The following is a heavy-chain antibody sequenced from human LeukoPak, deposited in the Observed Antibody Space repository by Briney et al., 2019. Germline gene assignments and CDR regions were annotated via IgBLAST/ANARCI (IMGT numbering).Heavy chain of an antibody. CDR1: GFTLSYFD. CDR3: ARADCSSSTCYLRRSWFDP. V-gene: IGHV3-21*01. Sequence: GGSLRLSCAASGFTLSYFDMNWVRQAPGKGLEWVSSISTSSRYIYYKDSVRGRFTISRDDAKNSLHLEMNSPRAEDTAVYYCARADCSSSTCYLRRSWFDPWGQGTLVTVSS. J-gene: IGHJ5*02. D-gene: IGHD2-2*01. CDR2: ISTSSRYI.